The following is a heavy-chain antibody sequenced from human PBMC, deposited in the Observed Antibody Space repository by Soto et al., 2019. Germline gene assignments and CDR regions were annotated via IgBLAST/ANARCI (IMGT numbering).Heavy chain of an antibody. J-gene: IGHJ4*02. Sequence: QLQLQESGPGLVKPSETLSLTCTVSGGSISSSSYYWGWIRQPPGKELEWIGAIYHSGSTYYHPSLKGRVTISVDMSKNQFSLRLTSLTAADTAVYFCARQTGGFGYYFDYWGQGTLVTVSS. CDR3: ARQTGGFGYYFDY. CDR2: IYHSGST. V-gene: IGHV4-39*01. CDR1: GGSISSSSYY. D-gene: IGHD3-16*01.